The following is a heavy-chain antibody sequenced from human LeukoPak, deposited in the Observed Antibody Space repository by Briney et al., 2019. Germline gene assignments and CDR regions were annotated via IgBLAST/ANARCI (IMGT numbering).Heavy chain of an antibody. Sequence: PGGSLRLSCAASGFTFSKAWMSWVRQAPGKGLEWVGQIKSKTDGGTTDYAAPVKSRFTISRDDSKNSLYLLMNSLKTEDTAVYYCTTEDYGDYVPDYWGQGTLVTVSS. CDR2: IKSKTDGGTT. J-gene: IGHJ4*02. D-gene: IGHD4-17*01. V-gene: IGHV3-15*01. CDR1: GFTFSKAW. CDR3: TTEDYGDYVPDY.